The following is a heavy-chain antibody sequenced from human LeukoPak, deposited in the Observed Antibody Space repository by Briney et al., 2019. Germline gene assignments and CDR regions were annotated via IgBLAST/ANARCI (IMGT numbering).Heavy chain of an antibody. CDR3: ARALSMVRGVIIHYYGMDV. V-gene: IGHV3-33*01. J-gene: IGHJ6*02. Sequence: PGGSLRLSCAASGFTFSSYGMHWVRQAPGKGLEWVAVIWYDGSNKYYADSVKGRFTISRDNSKNTLYLQMNSLRAEDTAVYYCARALSMVRGVIIHYYGMDVWGQGTTVTFSS. CDR1: GFTFSSYG. D-gene: IGHD3-10*01. CDR2: IWYDGSNK.